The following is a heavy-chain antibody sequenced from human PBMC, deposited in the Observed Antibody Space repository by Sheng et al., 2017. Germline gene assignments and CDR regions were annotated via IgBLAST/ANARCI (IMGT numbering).Heavy chain of an antibody. CDR3: ARSSGLRPLVPYNY. D-gene: IGHD3-10*01. Sequence: QVQLQQWGAGLLKPSETLSLTCAVYGGSFSGYYWSWIRQPPGKGLEWIGEINHSGSTNYNPSLKSRVTISVDTSKNQFSLKLSSVTAADTAVYYCARSSGLRPLVPYNYWGQGTLVTVSS. CDR1: GGSFSGYY. CDR2: INHSGST. J-gene: IGHJ4*02. V-gene: IGHV4-34*01.